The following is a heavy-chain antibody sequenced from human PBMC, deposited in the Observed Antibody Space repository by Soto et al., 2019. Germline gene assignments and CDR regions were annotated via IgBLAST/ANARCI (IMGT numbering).Heavy chain of an antibody. D-gene: IGHD6-13*01. Sequence: QVQLVQSGAEVKKPGSSVKVSCKASGGTFSSYAISWVRQAPGQGLEWMGGLIPIFGTANYAQKFQGRVTITADKSTSTAYRELSSLRSEDTAVYYCERSGSSWYLYNWFDPWGQGTLVTVSS. CDR3: ERSGSSWYLYNWFDP. CDR1: GGTFSSYA. J-gene: IGHJ5*02. CDR2: LIPIFGTA. V-gene: IGHV1-69*06.